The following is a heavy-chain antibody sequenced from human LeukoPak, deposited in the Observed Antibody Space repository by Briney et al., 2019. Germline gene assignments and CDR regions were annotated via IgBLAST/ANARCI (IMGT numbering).Heavy chain of an antibody. CDR3: AREESYSSSWYVPYFDY. CDR1: GGSISSYY. Sequence: KPSETLSLTCTVSGGSISSYYWSWVRQPPGKGLEWIGYIYYSGSTNYNPSLKSRVTISVDTSKNQFSLKLSSVTAADTAVYYCAREESYSSSWYVPYFDYWGQGTLVTVSS. J-gene: IGHJ4*02. V-gene: IGHV4-59*12. D-gene: IGHD6-13*01. CDR2: IYYSGST.